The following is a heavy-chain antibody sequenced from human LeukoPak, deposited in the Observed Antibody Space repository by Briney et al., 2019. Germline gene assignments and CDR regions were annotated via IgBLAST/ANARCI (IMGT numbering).Heavy chain of an antibody. CDR3: ARQPTGDEGGYFDC. CDR2: IYHSGDT. Sequence: SETLSLTCSVSGGSISSSYWSWIRQPPGKGLEWIGYIYHSGDTNSSPSLKSRVTMSVDTSNNHFSLRLTSVTAADTAVYFCARQPTGDEGGYFDCWGQGTLVTVSS. CDR1: GGSISSSY. J-gene: IGHJ4*02. V-gene: IGHV4-59*08. D-gene: IGHD7-27*01.